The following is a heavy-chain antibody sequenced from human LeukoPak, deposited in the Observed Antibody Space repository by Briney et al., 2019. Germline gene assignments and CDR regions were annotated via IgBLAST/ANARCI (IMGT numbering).Heavy chain of an antibody. J-gene: IGHJ4*02. CDR2: INHSGST. D-gene: IGHD5-12*01. Sequence: SETLSLTCAVYGGSFSGYYWSWIRQPPGKGLGWIGEINHSGSTNYNPSLKSRVTISVDTSKNQFSLKLSSVTAADTAVYYCARAIVATTIDYWGRGTLVTVSS. CDR3: ARAIVATTIDY. CDR1: GGSFSGYY. V-gene: IGHV4-34*01.